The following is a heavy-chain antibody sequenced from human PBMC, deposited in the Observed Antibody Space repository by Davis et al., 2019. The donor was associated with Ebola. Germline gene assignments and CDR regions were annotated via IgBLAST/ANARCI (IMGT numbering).Heavy chain of an antibody. CDR1: GYTFTNYG. Sequence: AASVKVSCKASGYTFTNYGITWVRQAPGQGLEWMGWFNPHNGNTNYAQSVQGRVTMTTDTSTTTAYMEVGSLRSDDTAVYYCARAQFPTTSDHWGQGTLVTVSS. V-gene: IGHV1-18*04. CDR3: ARAQFPTTSDH. J-gene: IGHJ4*02. CDR2: FNPHNGNT. D-gene: IGHD1-1*01.